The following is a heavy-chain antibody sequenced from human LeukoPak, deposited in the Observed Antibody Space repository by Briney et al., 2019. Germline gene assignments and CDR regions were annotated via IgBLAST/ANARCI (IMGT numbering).Heavy chain of an antibody. J-gene: IGHJ3*02. D-gene: IGHD3-16*02. CDR1: GFTFSSYA. CDR2: ISGSGGST. V-gene: IGHV3-23*01. CDR3: AKDLMITFGGVIVAPNDAFDI. Sequence: GGSLRLSCAASGFTFSSYAMSWVRQAPGKGLEWVSAISGSGGSTYYADSVKGRFTISRDNSKSTLYLQMNSLRAEDTAVYYCAKDLMITFGGVIVAPNDAFDIWGQGTMVTVSS.